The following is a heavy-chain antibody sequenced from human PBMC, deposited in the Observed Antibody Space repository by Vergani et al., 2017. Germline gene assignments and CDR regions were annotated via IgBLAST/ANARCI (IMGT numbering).Heavy chain of an antibody. V-gene: IGHV4-59*01. Sequence: QVQLQESGPGLVKPSETLSLTCTVSGGSISSYYWSWIRQPPGKGLECIGYIYYSGSTNYNPSLKSRVTISVDTSKNQFSLKLSSVTAADTAVYYCARVRAAADYYYYYYYMDVWGKGTTVTVSS. CDR2: IYYSGST. D-gene: IGHD6-13*01. J-gene: IGHJ6*03. CDR1: GGSISSYY. CDR3: ARVRAAADYYYYYYYMDV.